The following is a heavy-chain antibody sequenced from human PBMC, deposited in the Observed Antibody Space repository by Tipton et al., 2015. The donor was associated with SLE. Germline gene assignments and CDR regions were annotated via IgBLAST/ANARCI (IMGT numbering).Heavy chain of an antibody. D-gene: IGHD1-26*01. Sequence: LSLTCAASGFTFSDYYMSRIRQAPGKGLEWVSYISSSGSTIYYADSVKGRFTISRDNAKNSLYLQMNSLRAEDTAVYYCARDRDYSGSYLDAFDIWGQGTMVTVSS. CDR2: ISSSGSTI. CDR3: ARDRDYSGSYLDAFDI. CDR1: GFTFSDYY. V-gene: IGHV3-11*04. J-gene: IGHJ3*02.